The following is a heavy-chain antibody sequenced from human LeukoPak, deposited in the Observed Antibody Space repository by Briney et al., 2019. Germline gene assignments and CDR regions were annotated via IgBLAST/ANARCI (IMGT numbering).Heavy chain of an antibody. Sequence: SQTLSLTCAVSGGSISSGGYSWSWIRQPPGKGLEWIGNIYHSGSTYYNPSLKSRVTISVDRSKNQFSLKLSSVTAADTAVYYCARGTMKGGFDPWGQGTLVTVSS. CDR2: IYHSGST. V-gene: IGHV4-30-2*01. CDR1: GGSISSGGYS. CDR3: ARGTMKGGFDP. J-gene: IGHJ5*02. D-gene: IGHD3-22*01.